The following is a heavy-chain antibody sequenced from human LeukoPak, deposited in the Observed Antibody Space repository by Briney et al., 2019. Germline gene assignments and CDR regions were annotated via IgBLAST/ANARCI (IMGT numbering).Heavy chain of an antibody. D-gene: IGHD6-19*01. V-gene: IGHV5-51*01. CDR1: GYSFTSYW. J-gene: IGHJ4*02. CDR2: IYPGDSDT. CDR3: ARTGYTSGWYVGSFDY. Sequence: GESLKISCKGSGYSFTSYWIGWVRQMPGKGLEWMGIIYPGDSDTKYSPSFQGQVTISADKSISTASLQWSSLKASDTAMYYCARTGYTSGWYVGSFDYWGQGTLVTVSS.